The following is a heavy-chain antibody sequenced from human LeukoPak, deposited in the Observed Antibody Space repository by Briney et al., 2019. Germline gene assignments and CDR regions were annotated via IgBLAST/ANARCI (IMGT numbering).Heavy chain of an antibody. CDR2: IYYSGST. J-gene: IGHJ4*02. D-gene: IGHD2-2*01. CDR3: ARDLGFCTSTSCRYFDY. V-gene: IGHV4-31*03. CDR1: GGSISSGGYY. Sequence: SETLSLTCTVSGGSISSGGYYWSWIRQHPGKGLEWIGYIYYSGSTYYNPSLKSRVTISIDTSKNQFSLKLSSVTAADTAVYYCARDLGFCTSTSCRYFDYWGQGTLVTVSS.